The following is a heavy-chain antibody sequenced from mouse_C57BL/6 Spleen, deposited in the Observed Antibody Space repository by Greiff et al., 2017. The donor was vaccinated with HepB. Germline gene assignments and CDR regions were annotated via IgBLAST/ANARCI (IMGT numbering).Heavy chain of an antibody. CDR1: GYTFTSYG. D-gene: IGHD2-4*01. Sequence: VQLQQSGAELARPGASVKLSCKASGYTFTSYGISWVKQRTGQGLEWIGEIYPRSGNTYYNEKFKGKATLTADKSSSTAYMELRSLTSEDSAVYFCAPIYYDYDEDAYWGQGTLVTVSA. V-gene: IGHV1-81*01. CDR2: IYPRSGNT. J-gene: IGHJ3*01. CDR3: APIYYDYDEDAY.